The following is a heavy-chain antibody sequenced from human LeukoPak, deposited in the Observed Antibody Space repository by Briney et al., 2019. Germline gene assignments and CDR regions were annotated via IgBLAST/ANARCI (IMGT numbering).Heavy chain of an antibody. V-gene: IGHV4-34*01. CDR3: ASDKGYYDSSGYYHDAFDI. D-gene: IGHD3-22*01. J-gene: IGHJ3*02. CDR2: INHSGST. Sequence: SETLSLTCTVSGGSIRSYYWSWIRQPPGKGLEWIGEINHSGSTNYNPSLKSRVTISVDTSKNQFSLKLSSVTAADTAVYYCASDKGYYDSSGYYHDAFDIWGQGTMVTVSS. CDR1: GGSIRSYY.